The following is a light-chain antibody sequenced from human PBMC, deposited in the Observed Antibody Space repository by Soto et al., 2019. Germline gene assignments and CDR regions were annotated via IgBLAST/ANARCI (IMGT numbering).Light chain of an antibody. CDR1: QSISKW. J-gene: IGKJ5*01. Sequence: DIQMTQSPSTLSASVGDRVTITCRASQSISKWVAWYQQKPGKAPKILISDASSLESGVPSRFSGSGSGTEFTLTISSLQPDDFATYFCQQSDSIPITFGQGTRLEIK. V-gene: IGKV1-5*01. CDR2: DAS. CDR3: QQSDSIPIT.